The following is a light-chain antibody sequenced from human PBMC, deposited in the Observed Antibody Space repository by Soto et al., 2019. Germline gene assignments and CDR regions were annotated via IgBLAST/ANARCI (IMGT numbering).Light chain of an antibody. CDR2: SDN. V-gene: IGLV1-44*01. Sequence: QSMLIQPPSASGTPGQRVTISCSGSSSNIGSNAVNWYQQLPGTAPKLLIYSDNQRPSGAPDRFSGSKSGTSASLAISGLQSEDDADYYCTAWDDSMNGPVFGGGTKLTVL. CDR1: SSNIGSNA. CDR3: TAWDDSMNGPV. J-gene: IGLJ3*02.